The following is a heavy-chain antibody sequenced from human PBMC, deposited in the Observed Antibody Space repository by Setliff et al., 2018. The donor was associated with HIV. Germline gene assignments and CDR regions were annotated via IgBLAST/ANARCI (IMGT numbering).Heavy chain of an antibody. D-gene: IGHD3-10*01. J-gene: IGHJ6*02. V-gene: IGHV4-59*01. CDR2: IYYSGST. Sequence: PSETLSLTCTVSGGSISGSVWSWIRQPPGKGLEWIGYIYYSGSTNYNPSLKSRVTISVDTSKNQFSLKLSSVTAADTAVYYCARSPSGYGSGSYYHYYYYGMDVWGQGTTVTVSS. CDR3: ARSPSGYGSGSYYHYYYYGMDV. CDR1: GGSISGSV.